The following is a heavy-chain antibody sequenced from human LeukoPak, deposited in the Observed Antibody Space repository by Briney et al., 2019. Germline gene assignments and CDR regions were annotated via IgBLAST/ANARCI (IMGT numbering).Heavy chain of an antibody. CDR3: ARSGYCGAGTCYSDYFDY. D-gene: IGHD2-15*01. Sequence: GGSLRLSCAASGFTPSDHYMDWVRQAPGKGLEWVGCVRNKANGYRTEYAASVEGRFTVSGDASKNSLYLQMNSLKTEDTAVYYCARSGYCGAGTCYSDYFDYWGLGTLVTVSS. CDR2: VRNKANGYRT. J-gene: IGHJ4*02. CDR1: GFTPSDHY. V-gene: IGHV3-72*01.